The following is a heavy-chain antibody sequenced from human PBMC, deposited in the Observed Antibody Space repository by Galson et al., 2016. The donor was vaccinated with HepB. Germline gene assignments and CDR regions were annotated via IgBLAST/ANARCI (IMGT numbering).Heavy chain of an antibody. Sequence: SVKVSCKASGYTFTGYYMHWVRQAPGQGLECLGWINPDSGGTNYAEKFQGRVTMTRDTSSSTVYMELSRLTSDDTAVYYCAKDSRTTVAKDHYKYGMDVWGQGTTVIVSS. CDR1: GYTFTGYY. D-gene: IGHD4-23*01. CDR3: AKDSRTTVAKDHYKYGMDV. V-gene: IGHV1-2*02. CDR2: INPDSGGT. J-gene: IGHJ6*02.